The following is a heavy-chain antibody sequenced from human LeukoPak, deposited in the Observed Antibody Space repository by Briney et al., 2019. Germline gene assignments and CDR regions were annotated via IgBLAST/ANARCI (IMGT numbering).Heavy chain of an antibody. V-gene: IGHV3-66*02. Sequence: GGSLSLSCAASGFTVSSNYMSWVRQAPGKGLEWVSVIYSGGSTYYADSVKGRFTISRDNSKNTLYLQMNSLRAEDTAVYYCAREFFYYDSSDDFDYWGQGTLVTVSS. CDR3: AREFFYYDSSDDFDY. CDR1: GFTVSSNY. J-gene: IGHJ4*02. D-gene: IGHD3-22*01. CDR2: IYSGGST.